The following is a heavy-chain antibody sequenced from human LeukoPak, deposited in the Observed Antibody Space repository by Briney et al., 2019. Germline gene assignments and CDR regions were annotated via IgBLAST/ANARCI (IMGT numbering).Heavy chain of an antibody. CDR3: ARDRGYDFWSGYPTYGMDV. J-gene: IGHJ6*02. CDR1: GYTFTSNA. CDR2: INADNSNT. D-gene: IGHD3-3*01. Sequence: ASVKVSCKASGYTFTSNAIHWVRQAPGQRLEWMGWINADNSNTKYSQKLQGRVTMTTDTSTSTAYMELRSLRSDDTAVYYCARDRGYDFWSGYPTYGMDVWGQGTTVTVSS. V-gene: IGHV1-3*01.